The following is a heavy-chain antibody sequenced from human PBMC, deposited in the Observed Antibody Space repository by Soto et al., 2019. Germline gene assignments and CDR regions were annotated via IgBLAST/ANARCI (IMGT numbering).Heavy chain of an antibody. CDR3: ARGDRITMVRGVITKHGMDV. J-gene: IGHJ6*02. D-gene: IGHD3-10*01. CDR1: GFTFSSYG. Sequence: GGSLRLSCAASGFTFSSYGMHWVRQAPGKGLEWVAVIWYDGSNKYYADSVKGRFTISRDNSKNTLYLQMNSLRAEDTAVYYCARGDRITMVRGVITKHGMDVWGQGTTVTVSS. V-gene: IGHV3-33*08. CDR2: IWYDGSNK.